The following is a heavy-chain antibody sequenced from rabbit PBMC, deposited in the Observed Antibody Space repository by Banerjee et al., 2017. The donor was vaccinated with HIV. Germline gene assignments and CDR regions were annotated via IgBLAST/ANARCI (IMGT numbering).Heavy chain of an antibody. V-gene: IGHV1S40*01. J-gene: IGHJ4*01. CDR3: ARDAIGNSYYFNL. Sequence: QSLEESGGGLVQPEGSLTLTCTAAGIDFSNYFMCWVRQAPGKGLEWIACIYTGDSNRYYAKWAKGRFTISKTSSTTVTLQMTSLTTADTATYFCARDAIGNSYYFNLWGPGTLVTVS. D-gene: IGHD8-1*01. CDR2: IYTGDSNR. CDR1: GIDFSNYF.